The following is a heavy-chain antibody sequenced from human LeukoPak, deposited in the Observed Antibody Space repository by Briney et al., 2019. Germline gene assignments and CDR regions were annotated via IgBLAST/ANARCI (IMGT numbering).Heavy chain of an antibody. CDR3: ARGYCSGGSCYSLFDY. Sequence: ASVKVSCKASGYTFTGYYMHWVRQAPGQGLEWMGRINPNSGGTNYAHKFQGRVTMTRDTSISTAYMELSRLRSDDTAVYYCARGYCSGGSCYSLFDYWGQGTLVTVSS. CDR1: GYTFTGYY. J-gene: IGHJ4*02. CDR2: INPNSGGT. V-gene: IGHV1-2*06. D-gene: IGHD2-15*01.